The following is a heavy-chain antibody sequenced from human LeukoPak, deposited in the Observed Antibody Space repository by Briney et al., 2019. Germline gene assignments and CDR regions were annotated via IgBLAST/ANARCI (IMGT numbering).Heavy chain of an antibody. J-gene: IGHJ6*03. CDR1: GFTFSSYA. Sequence: GGSLRLSCAASGFTFSSYAMHWVRQAPGKGLEWVANIKEDGDEKNYVDSVKGRFTTSRDNAKNSLYLQMNSLRAEDTAVYYCARDSYGYYYYHYIDVWGKGTTVTVSS. V-gene: IGHV3-7*01. CDR2: IKEDGDEK. CDR3: ARDSYGYYYYHYIDV. D-gene: IGHD4-17*01.